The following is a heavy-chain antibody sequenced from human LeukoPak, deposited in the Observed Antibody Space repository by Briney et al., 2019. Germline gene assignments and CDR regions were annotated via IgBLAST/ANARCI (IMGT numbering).Heavy chain of an antibody. CDR1: GFTFSSYS. J-gene: IGHJ4*02. V-gene: IGHV3-21*01. D-gene: IGHD6-13*01. CDR2: ISSSSSSYI. Sequence: GGSLRLSCAASGFTFSSYSMNWVRQAPGKGLEWVSSISSSSSSYIYYADSVKGRFTISRDNAKNSLYLQMNSLRAEDTAVYYCARDQWYSSSPIGYWGQGTLVTVSS. CDR3: ARDQWYSSSPIGY.